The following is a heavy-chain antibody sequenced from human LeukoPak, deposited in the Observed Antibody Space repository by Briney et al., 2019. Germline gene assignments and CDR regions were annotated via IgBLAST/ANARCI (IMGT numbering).Heavy chain of an antibody. D-gene: IGHD2-21*02. CDR2: MYYTGST. CDR1: DGSISDYH. V-gene: IGHV4-59*08. CDR3: ARHLYCGGDCYSGRNHYYGLDV. Sequence: PSETLSLTCTVSDGSISDYHWSWIRQPPGKGLEWIGCMYYTGSTNYNPSLKSRVSISVDTSKRQFSLKLRSVTAADTAVYYCARHLYCGGDCYSGRNHYYGLDVWGQGTTVTVSS. J-gene: IGHJ6*02.